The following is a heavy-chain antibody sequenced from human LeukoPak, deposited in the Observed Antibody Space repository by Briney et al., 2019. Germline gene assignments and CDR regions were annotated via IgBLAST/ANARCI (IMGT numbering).Heavy chain of an antibody. CDR2: IVVGSGNT. Sequence: ASVKVSCKASGFTFTSSAVQWVRQARGQRLEWIGWIVVGSGNTNYAQKFQERVTITRDMSTSTAYMELSSLRSEDTAVYYCASRHDILTGYSYYYYGMDVWGQGTTVTVSS. CDR1: GFTFTSSA. V-gene: IGHV1-58*01. J-gene: IGHJ6*02. CDR3: ASRHDILTGYSYYYYGMDV. D-gene: IGHD3-9*01.